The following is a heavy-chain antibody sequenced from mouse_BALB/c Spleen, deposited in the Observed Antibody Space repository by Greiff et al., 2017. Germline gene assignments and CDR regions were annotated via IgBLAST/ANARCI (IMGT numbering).Heavy chain of an antibody. Sequence: QVQLQQSGAELVRPGSSVKISCKASGYAFSSYWMNWVKQRPGQGLEWIGQIYPGDGDTNYNGKFKGKATLTADKSSSTAYMQLSSLTSEDSAVYFCARSVGNPLAMDYWGQGTSVTVSS. CDR3: ARSVGNPLAMDY. D-gene: IGHD2-1*01. V-gene: IGHV1-80*01. CDR2: IYPGDGDT. CDR1: GYAFSSYW. J-gene: IGHJ4*01.